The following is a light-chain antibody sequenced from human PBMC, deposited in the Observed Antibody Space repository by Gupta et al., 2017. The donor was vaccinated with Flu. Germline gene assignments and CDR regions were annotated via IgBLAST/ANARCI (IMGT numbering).Light chain of an antibody. V-gene: IGLV1-44*01. CDR1: FSNNGSNT. J-gene: IGLJ1*01. Sequence: QSVLTQPPSAWETPGQTVTSSCSGSFSNNGSNTVTWYQQLPGTAPKLLIYFNNHRPSGVPDRLSGSKSGTSASLAISGLQAEDEATYFCAALDDRLSEYVFGSGTKFPVL. CDR3: AALDDRLSEYV. CDR2: FNN.